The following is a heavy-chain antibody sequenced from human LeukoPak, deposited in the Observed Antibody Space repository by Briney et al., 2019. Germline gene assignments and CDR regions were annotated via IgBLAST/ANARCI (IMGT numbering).Heavy chain of an antibody. J-gene: IGHJ4*02. V-gene: IGHV1-69*05. CDR1: GGTFSSYA. Sequence: GSSVKVSCKASGGTFSSYAISWVRQAPGQGLEWMGRIIPIFGTANYAQKFQGRVTITTDGSTSTAYMELSSLRSEDTAVYYCARELGYSSGWRDYWGQGTLVTVSS. D-gene: IGHD6-19*01. CDR3: ARELGYSSGWRDY. CDR2: IIPIFGTA.